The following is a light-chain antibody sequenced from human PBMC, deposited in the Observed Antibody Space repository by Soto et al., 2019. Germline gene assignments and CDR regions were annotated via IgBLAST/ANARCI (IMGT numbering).Light chain of an antibody. J-gene: IGLJ2*01. CDR2: DVS. CDR3: SSYTSTNTLV. V-gene: IGLV2-14*03. CDR1: SSDVGTYNY. Sequence: QSALTQPASVSGSPGQSITISCTGTSSDVGTYNYVSWYQQHPGKAPKLMLYDVSNRPSGVSNRFSGSKSGNTASLTISGLQAEDEADYYCSSYTSTNTLVFGGGTKLTVL.